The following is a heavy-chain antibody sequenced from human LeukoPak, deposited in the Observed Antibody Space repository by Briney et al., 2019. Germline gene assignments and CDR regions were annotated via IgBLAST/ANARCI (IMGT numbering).Heavy chain of an antibody. Sequence: SGTLSLTCTVSGGSISSGDYYWSWIRQPPGKGLEWIGYIYYSGSTYYNPSLKSRVTISVDTSKNQFSLKLSSVTAAVTAVYYCARGLRFLEWLFPSFDYWGQGTLVTVSS. V-gene: IGHV4-30-4*08. D-gene: IGHD3-3*01. CDR2: IYYSGST. CDR1: GGSISSGDYY. J-gene: IGHJ4*02. CDR3: ARGLRFLEWLFPSFDY.